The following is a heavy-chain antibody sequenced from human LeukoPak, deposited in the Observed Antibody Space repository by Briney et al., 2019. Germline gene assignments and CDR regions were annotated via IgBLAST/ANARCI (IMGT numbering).Heavy chain of an antibody. J-gene: IGHJ6*03. CDR3: SGSYLYYYYYYMHV. V-gene: IGHV4-34*03. CDR1: GGSFSGYY. CDR2: INHSGST. D-gene: IGHD1-26*01. Sequence: KPSETLSLTCAVYGGSFSGYYWSWIRQPPGKGLEWIGEINHSGSTNYNPSLKSRVTISVDTSKNQFSLKLSSVTAADTAVYYCSGSYLYYYYYYMHVWGKGTTVTISS.